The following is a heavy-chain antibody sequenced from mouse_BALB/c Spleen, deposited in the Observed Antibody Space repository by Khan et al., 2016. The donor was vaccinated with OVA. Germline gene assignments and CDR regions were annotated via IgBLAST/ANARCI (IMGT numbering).Heavy chain of an antibody. Sequence: EVQLKESGPGLVKPSQSLSLTCTVTGYSFTSDYAWNWIRQFPGNKLEWRGYIRDSGSTNFNPSLKSRISITRDTSKNQYFLQLNSVTADDTATYCYERDGSRCNYSMDYWGQGTSVTVSS. V-gene: IGHV3-2*02. CDR3: ERDGSRCNYSMDY. CDR2: IRDSGST. D-gene: IGHD2-3*01. J-gene: IGHJ4*01. CDR1: GYSFTSDYA.